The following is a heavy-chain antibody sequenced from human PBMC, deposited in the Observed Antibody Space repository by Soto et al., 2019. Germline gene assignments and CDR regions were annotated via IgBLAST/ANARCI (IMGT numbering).Heavy chain of an antibody. CDR1: EFTFNTYW. J-gene: IGHJ6*02. Sequence: EVQLVESGGGLVQPVGSLRLSCLASEFTFNTYWMNWVRQAPGRGLEWVANIKDDGSEKNYVDSVKGRFIISRDNAKSSLYLQMNSLRGEDTAVYFCARDWGTPCRGSAVGYYYHYGMDVWGQGTKVTVSS. CDR3: ARDWGTPCRGSAVGYYYHYGMDV. CDR2: IKDDGSEK. V-gene: IGHV3-7*05. D-gene: IGHD6-19*01.